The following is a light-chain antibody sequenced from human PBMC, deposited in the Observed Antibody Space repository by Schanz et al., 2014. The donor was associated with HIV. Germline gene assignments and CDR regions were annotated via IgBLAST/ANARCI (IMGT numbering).Light chain of an antibody. V-gene: IGLV2-23*02. Sequence: QSALTQPASVSGSPGQSITISCTGTSNDVGSTNRVSWYQQHPDKAPKLMIYEVTRRPPGVFSRFSGSKSGNTASLTISGLQAEDEADYYCCSYAGSYTWVFGGGTKLTVL. CDR2: EVT. J-gene: IGLJ3*02. CDR3: CSYAGSYTWV. CDR1: SNDVGSTNR.